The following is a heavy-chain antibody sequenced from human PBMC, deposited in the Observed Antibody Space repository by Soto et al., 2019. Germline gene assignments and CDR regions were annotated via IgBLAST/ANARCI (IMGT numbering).Heavy chain of an antibody. CDR3: ARGGYCSSTSCFYYFDS. CDR2: IIPILGIA. D-gene: IGHD2-2*01. V-gene: IGHV1-69*02. CDR1: GGTFSSYT. Sequence: QVQLVQSGAEVKKPGSSVKVSCKASGGTFSSYTISWVRQAPGQGLEWMGRIIPILGIANYAQKFQGRVTITAXXSXSTXYMELSSLRSEDTAVYYCARGGYCSSTSCFYYFDSWGQGTLVTVSS. J-gene: IGHJ4*02.